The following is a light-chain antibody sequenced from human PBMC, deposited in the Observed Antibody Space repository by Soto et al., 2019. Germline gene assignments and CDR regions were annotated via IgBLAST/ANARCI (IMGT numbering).Light chain of an antibody. CDR3: QHYNSYSEA. V-gene: IGKV1-5*03. CDR1: QTISSW. Sequence: IPMTQCQTALPGSVGDIETNTCRASQTISSWLAWYQQKPGKAPKLLIYKASTLKSGVPSRFSGSGSGTEFTLTISSLQPEDLATYYCQHYNSYSEAFGQGAKVDIK. CDR2: KAS. J-gene: IGKJ1*01.